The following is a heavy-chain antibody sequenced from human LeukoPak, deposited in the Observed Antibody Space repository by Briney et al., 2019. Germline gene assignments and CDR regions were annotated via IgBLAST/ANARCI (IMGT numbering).Heavy chain of an antibody. J-gene: IGHJ4*02. D-gene: IGHD3-22*01. CDR1: CYTFTSYG. Sequence: GASVKVSFKASCYTFTSYGISWVRQAPGQGLEWMGWISAYNGNTNYAQKLQGRVTMTTDTSTSTAYMELRSLRSEDTAVYYCARGPRYDSSGKWDYWGQGTLVTVSS. CDR3: ARGPRYDSSGKWDY. V-gene: IGHV1-18*01. CDR2: ISAYNGNT.